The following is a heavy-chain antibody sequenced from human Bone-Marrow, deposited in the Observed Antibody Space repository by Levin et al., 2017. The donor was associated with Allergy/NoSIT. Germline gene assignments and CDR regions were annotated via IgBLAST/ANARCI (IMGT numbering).Heavy chain of an antibody. CDR1: GFTFSNYW. V-gene: IGHV3-74*01. J-gene: IGHJ4*02. D-gene: IGHD4-17*01. Sequence: GGSLRLSCVASGFTFSNYWMHWVRQAPGKGLVWVSRINADGNKVSYAGSLRGRVTISRDNAKNTLYLQVNSLRDEDTAVYYCARSNYGSLDSWDQGTLATVSS. CDR2: INADGNKV. CDR3: ARSNYGSLDS.